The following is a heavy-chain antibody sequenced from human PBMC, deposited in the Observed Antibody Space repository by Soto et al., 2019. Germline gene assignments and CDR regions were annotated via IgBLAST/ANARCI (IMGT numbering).Heavy chain of an antibody. CDR1: GFTFSSYS. CDR3: VRDPVDYRGSWTYGMDV. J-gene: IGHJ6*02. D-gene: IGHD3-10*01. V-gene: IGHV3-48*01. CDR2: ISSSSSTI. Sequence: GGSLRLSCAASGFTFSSYSMNWVRQAPGKGLEWVSYISSSSSTIYYADSVKGRFTISRDNAKNTLYVQMNSLRAEDTGVYYCVRDPVDYRGSWTYGMDVWGQGTTVTVSS.